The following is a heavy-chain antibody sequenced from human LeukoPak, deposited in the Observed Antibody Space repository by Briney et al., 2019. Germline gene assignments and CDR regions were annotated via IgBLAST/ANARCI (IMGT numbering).Heavy chain of an antibody. CDR2: MYYSGST. Sequence: SETLSLTCTVSGGSISGYYWSWIRQPPGKGLEWIGYMYYSGSTNYNPSLKSRVTISVDTSKNQFSLKLSSVTAADTAVYYCARDSQITIFGVTKNYFDIWGQGTMVTVSS. CDR3: ARDSQITIFGVTKNYFDI. CDR1: GGSISGYY. J-gene: IGHJ3*02. V-gene: IGHV4-59*01. D-gene: IGHD3-3*01.